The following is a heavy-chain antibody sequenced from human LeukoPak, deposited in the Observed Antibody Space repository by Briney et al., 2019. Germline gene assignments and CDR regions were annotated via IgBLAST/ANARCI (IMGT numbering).Heavy chain of an antibody. J-gene: IGHJ4*02. V-gene: IGHV1-3*01. CDR3: ASRKGYYYDSSGYYYSRFDY. Sequence: GASVKVSCKASGYTFTSYAMHWVRQAPGQRLEWMGWINAGNGNTKYSQKFQGRVTITRDTSASTAYMELSSLRSEDTAVYYCASRKGYYYDSSGYYYSRFDYWGQGTLVTVSS. CDR1: GYTFTSYA. D-gene: IGHD3-22*01. CDR2: INAGNGNT.